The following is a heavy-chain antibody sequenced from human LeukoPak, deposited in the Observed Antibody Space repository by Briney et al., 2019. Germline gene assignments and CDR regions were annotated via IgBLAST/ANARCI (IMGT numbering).Heavy chain of an antibody. CDR1: GGSFSGYY. CDR2: INHSGST. J-gene: IGHJ4*02. CDR3: ARAAYSSSWYPY. D-gene: IGHD6-13*01. V-gene: IGHV4-34*01. Sequence: SETLSLTCAVYGGSFSGYYWSWIRQPPGKGLEWIGEINHSGSTNYNPSLKSRVTISVGTSKNQFSLKLSSVTAADTAVYYCARAAYSSSWYPYWGQGTLVTVSS.